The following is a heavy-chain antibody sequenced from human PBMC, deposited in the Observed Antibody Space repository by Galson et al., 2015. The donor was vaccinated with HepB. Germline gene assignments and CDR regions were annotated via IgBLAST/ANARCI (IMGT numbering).Heavy chain of an antibody. V-gene: IGHV4-59*08. Sequence: SETLSLTCTVSGGSISPYYWSWIRQPPGKGLEWLGFIQYTGRTNYNHSLQSRITMSVDTSKNKLSLKVSSATAADTALYYCAIHPGTSGDALFDYWGQGALVAVSS. J-gene: IGHJ4*02. CDR2: IQYTGRT. CDR1: GGSISPYY. D-gene: IGHD1-7*01. CDR3: AIHPGTSGDALFDY.